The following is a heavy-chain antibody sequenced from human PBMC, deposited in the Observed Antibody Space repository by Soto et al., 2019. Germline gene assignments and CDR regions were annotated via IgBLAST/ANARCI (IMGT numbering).Heavy chain of an antibody. CDR2: INHSGST. J-gene: IGHJ4*02. CDR3: ARKGVYDILTGYLAY. D-gene: IGHD3-9*01. V-gene: IGHV4-34*01. Sequence: SETLSLTCAVYGGSFSGYYWSWIRQPPGKGLEWIGEINHSGSTNYNPSLKSRVTISVDTSKNQFSLKLSSVTAADTAVYYCARKGVYDILTGYLAYWGQGTLVTVSS. CDR1: GGSFSGYY.